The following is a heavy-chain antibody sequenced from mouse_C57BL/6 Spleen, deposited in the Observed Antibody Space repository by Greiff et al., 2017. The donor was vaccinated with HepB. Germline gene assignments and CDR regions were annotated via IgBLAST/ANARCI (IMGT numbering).Heavy chain of an antibody. Sequence: VQLQQSGPELVKPGASVKIPCKASGYTFTDYNMDWVKQSHGKSLEWIGDINPNNGGTIYNQKFKGKATLTVDKSSSTAYMELRSLTSEDTAVYYCARRDYGKGYFDVWGTGTTVTVSS. CDR1: GYTFTDYN. J-gene: IGHJ1*03. V-gene: IGHV1-18*01. D-gene: IGHD2-1*01. CDR3: ARRDYGKGYFDV. CDR2: INPNNGGT.